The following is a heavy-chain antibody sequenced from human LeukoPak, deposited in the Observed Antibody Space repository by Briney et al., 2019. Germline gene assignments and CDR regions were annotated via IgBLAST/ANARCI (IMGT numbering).Heavy chain of an antibody. V-gene: IGHV3-23*01. J-gene: IGHJ5*02. CDR2: ISGSGGDT. D-gene: IGHD2-15*01. CDR1: GFAFNSYA. Sequence: GGSPRLSCAAAGFAFNSYAMTRLRQAPRHGLEWLSAISGSGGDTEYADSVKGRFTISRDNSKNTLYLQMNSLRVEDTDVYYCAKCGGTCWGNWFDPWGQGTLVTVSS. CDR3: AKCGGTCWGNWFDP.